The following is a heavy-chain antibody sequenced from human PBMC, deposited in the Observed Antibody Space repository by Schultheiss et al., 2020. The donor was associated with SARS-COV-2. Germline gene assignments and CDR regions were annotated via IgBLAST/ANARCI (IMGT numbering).Heavy chain of an antibody. D-gene: IGHD4-11*01. CDR2: ISYDGSNK. CDR3: AIIATTVTTDY. Sequence: GESLKISCAASGFTFSSYAIHWVRQAPGKGLEWVAVISYDGSNKYYADSVKGRFTISRDNSKNTLYLQMNSLRAEDTAVYYCAIIATTVTTDYWGQGTLVTVSS. J-gene: IGHJ4*02. V-gene: IGHV3-30*01. CDR1: GFTFSSYA.